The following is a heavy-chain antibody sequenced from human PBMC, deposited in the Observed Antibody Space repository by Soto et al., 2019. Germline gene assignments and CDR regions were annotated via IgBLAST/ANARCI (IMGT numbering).Heavy chain of an antibody. V-gene: IGHV4-61*01. CDR1: GGSVSSGSYY. J-gene: IGHJ4*02. D-gene: IGHD3-22*01. Sequence: PSETLSLTCTVSGGSVSSGSYYWSWIRQPPGKGLEWIGYIYYSGSTNYNPSLKSRVTISVDTSKNQFSLKLSSVTAADTAVYYCARDYYDSSGYYIDYWGQGTLVTVSS. CDR2: IYYSGST. CDR3: ARDYYDSSGYYIDY.